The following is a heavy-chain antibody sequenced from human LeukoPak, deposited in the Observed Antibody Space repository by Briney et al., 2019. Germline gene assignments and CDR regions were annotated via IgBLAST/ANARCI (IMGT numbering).Heavy chain of an antibody. D-gene: IGHD6-13*01. CDR2: ISGSGGST. Sequence: QPGGSLRLSCAASGFTFSSVGMSWVRQAPGKGLEWVSVISGSGGSTYYADSVKGRFTISRDNSKNTLYLQMNSLRAEDTAVYYCAKDLYSSSWYAFDYWGQGTLVTVSS. J-gene: IGHJ4*02. CDR1: GFTFSSVG. V-gene: IGHV3-23*01. CDR3: AKDLYSSSWYAFDY.